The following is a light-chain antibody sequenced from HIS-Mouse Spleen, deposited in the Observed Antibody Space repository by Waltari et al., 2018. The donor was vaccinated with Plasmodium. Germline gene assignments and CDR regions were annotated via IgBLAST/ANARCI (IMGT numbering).Light chain of an antibody. J-gene: IGLJ2*01. CDR2: KDS. Sequence: SYELTQPPSVSVSPGQTARITCSGDALPKQYAYWYQQKPGQAPALVIYKDSERPSGIPVRFAGSSSGTTVTLTISGVQAEDEADYYCQSADSSGTYVVFGGGTKLTVL. CDR1: ALPKQY. V-gene: IGLV3-25*03. CDR3: QSADSSGTYVV.